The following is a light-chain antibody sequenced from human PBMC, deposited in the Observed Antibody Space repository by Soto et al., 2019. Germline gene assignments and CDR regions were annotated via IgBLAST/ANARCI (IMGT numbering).Light chain of an antibody. V-gene: IGKV3-20*01. Sequence: ETVLTQSPGTLSLSPGERATLSCRASQTVNGNSLGWYQQKPGQAPRLLIYDTSSSATGIPDRFSGSGSGTDFTLTISRLEPEDFAVYYCQQCGSLPGTFGQGTRVYIK. CDR1: QTVNGNS. CDR2: DTS. CDR3: QQCGSLPGT. J-gene: IGKJ1*01.